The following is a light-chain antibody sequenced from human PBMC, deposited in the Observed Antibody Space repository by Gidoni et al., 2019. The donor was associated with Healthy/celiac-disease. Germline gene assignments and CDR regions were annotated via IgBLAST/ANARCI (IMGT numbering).Light chain of an antibody. V-gene: IGKV1-39*01. Sequence: DIQMTQSPSSLSASVGDRVTITCRASQSIRSYLTWYQQKPGKAPKLLIYAASSLQSGVPSRFSGGGAGTEFTLTISSLQPEDFATYYCQQSSSTPTWTFXQXTKVEIK. CDR3: QQSSSTPTWT. CDR2: AAS. J-gene: IGKJ1*01. CDR1: QSIRSY.